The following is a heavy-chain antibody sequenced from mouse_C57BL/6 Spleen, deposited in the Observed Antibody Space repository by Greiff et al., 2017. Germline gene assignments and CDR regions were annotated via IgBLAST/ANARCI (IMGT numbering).Heavy chain of an antibody. J-gene: IGHJ3*01. CDR3: AKSYDGYSPFAY. CDR1: GFSFTSYG. V-gene: IGHV2-5*01. CDR2: IWRGGST. Sequence: QVQLQQSGPGLVQPSQRLSITCTVSGFSFTSYGVHWVRQSPGKGLEWLGVIWRGGSTDYNAALLSRLSITKDSSKNKVFFKMNSLQAAVTSIDICAKSYDGYSPFAYWGQGTMVTVSA. D-gene: IGHD2-3*01.